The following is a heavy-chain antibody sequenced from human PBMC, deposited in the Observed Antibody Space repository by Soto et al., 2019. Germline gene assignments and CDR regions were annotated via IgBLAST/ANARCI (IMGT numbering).Heavy chain of an antibody. D-gene: IGHD6-13*01. CDR2: IGGYKGNT. Sequence: GASVKVSCKASGYTFTNYGVSWVRQAPGQGLEWMGWIGGYKGNTNYAQKLQGRVTMTTDTSTSTAYMELRSLRSDDTAVYYCARDTAAAGIFDYWGQGTLVTVSS. CDR1: GYTFTNYG. CDR3: ARDTAAAGIFDY. V-gene: IGHV1-18*01. J-gene: IGHJ4*02.